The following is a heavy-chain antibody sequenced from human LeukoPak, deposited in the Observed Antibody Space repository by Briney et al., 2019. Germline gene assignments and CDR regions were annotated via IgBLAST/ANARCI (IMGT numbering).Heavy chain of an antibody. CDR2: IDPNTGDS. D-gene: IGHD2-2*01. V-gene: IGHV1-2*02. CDR3: ARIRYCGGISCYYIDY. J-gene: IGHJ4*02. Sequence: ASVKVSCKASEYAFTGYYIHWVRQAPGQGLEWMGWIDPNTGDSNYVQKFQGRVTMTRDTSISTAYMELSRLRSDDTAFYYCARIRYCGGISCYYIDYWGQGTLVTVSS. CDR1: EYAFTGYY.